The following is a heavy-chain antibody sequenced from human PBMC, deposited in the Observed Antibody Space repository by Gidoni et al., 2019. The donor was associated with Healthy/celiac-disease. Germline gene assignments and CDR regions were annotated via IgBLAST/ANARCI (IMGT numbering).Heavy chain of an antibody. CDR1: GGSFSGYY. CDR3: ARLWFGGN. CDR2: INHSGST. J-gene: IGHJ4*02. D-gene: IGHD3-10*01. Sequence: QVQLQQWGAGLLKPSETLSLTCPVYGGSFSGYYWSWIRQPPGKGLEWIGEINHSGSTNYNPSLKSRVTISVDTSKNQFSLKLSSVTAADTAVYYCARLWFGGNWGQGTLVTVSS. V-gene: IGHV4-34*01.